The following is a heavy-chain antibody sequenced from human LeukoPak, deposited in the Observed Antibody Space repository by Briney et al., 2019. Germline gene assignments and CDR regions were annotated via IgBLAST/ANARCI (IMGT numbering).Heavy chain of an antibody. D-gene: IGHD6-19*01. CDR2: TYYRSNWYN. CDR3: ARARHNIHNGWAWYFDL. Sequence: SQTLSLTCVISGDTVSSNSAAWNWIPQSPSRGLEWLGRTYYRSNWYNAYAVYGKSRITLNPDPSKNQFSLQLMSVTPDDTAVYYCARARHNIHNGWAWYFDLWGRGTLVTVSS. J-gene: IGHJ2*01. V-gene: IGHV6-1*01. CDR1: GDTVSSNSAA.